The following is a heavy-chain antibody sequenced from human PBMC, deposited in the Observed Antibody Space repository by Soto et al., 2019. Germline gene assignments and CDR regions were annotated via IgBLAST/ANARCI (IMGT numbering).Heavy chain of an antibody. V-gene: IGHV1-69*13. D-gene: IGHD2-2*01. Sequence: ASVKVSCKASGGTFSSYAISWVRQAPGQGLEWMGGIIPIFGTANYAQKFQGRVTITADESTSTAYMELSSLRSEDTAVYYCARVRRVVVVPAASMGPYYYGMDVWGQGTTVTVSS. CDR1: GGTFSSYA. CDR2: IIPIFGTA. CDR3: ARVRRVVVVPAASMGPYYYGMDV. J-gene: IGHJ6*02.